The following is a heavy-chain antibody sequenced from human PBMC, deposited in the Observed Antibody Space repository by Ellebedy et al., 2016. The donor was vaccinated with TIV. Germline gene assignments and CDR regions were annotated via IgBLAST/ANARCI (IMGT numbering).Heavy chain of an antibody. CDR1: GYSFTTHW. CDR2: VYPGDSDT. D-gene: IGHD2-15*01. V-gene: IGHV5-51*01. CDR3: VRHAGHCSGGDCYHEYFFDS. Sequence: GESLKISXKASGYSFTTHWIGWVRQMSGKGLEWMGIVYPGDSDTKYSPSLQGLVTISADKSLTTAYLQWSSLKASDTGMYYCVRHAGHCSGGDCYHEYFFDSWGQGTLVTVSS. J-gene: IGHJ4*02.